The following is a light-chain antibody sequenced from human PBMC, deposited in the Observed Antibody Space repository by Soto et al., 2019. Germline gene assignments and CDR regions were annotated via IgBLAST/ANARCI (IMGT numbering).Light chain of an antibody. J-gene: IGLJ3*02. Sequence: QSALTQPRSVSGSPGQSVAISCTGTSSDVGGYNYVSWYQKHPGKAPKLVIFDVTKRPSGVPDRFSGSKSGNTASLTISGLRAEDEADYYCCSYGARFGGGTKLTVL. V-gene: IGLV2-11*01. CDR2: DVT. CDR3: CSYGAR. CDR1: SSDVGGYNY.